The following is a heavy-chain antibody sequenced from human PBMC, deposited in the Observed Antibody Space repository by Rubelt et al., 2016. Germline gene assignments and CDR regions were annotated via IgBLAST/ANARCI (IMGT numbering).Heavy chain of an antibody. V-gene: IGHV3-33*08. CDR2: IWYDGSNK. CDR1: GFTLNRFG. D-gene: IGHD5-12*01. J-gene: IGHJ3*01. CDR3: AGDSGYDLNAFDV. Sequence: ESGGGVVQPGGSLRLSCAASGFTLNRFGMHWVRQAPGKGLEWVAVIWYDGSNKYYADSVKGRFTISRDNSKNTLLLQINSLRAEDTAVYYCAGDSGYDLNAFDVWGQGTKVTVSS.